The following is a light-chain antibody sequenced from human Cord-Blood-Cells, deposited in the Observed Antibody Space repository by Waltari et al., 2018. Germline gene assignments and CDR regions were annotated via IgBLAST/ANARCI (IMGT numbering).Light chain of an antibody. J-gene: IGLJ3*02. CDR2: DVS. V-gene: IGLV2-14*01. CDR3: SSYTSSNTWV. CDR1: SSDVGGYNY. Sequence: QSALTQPASVSGSPGQSITISCTGTSSDVGGYNYVSWYQQHPGKAPKRMIYDVSKRPSGVSHRFSGSKSGNAASLTISGLQAEDEADYYCSSYTSSNTWVFGGGTKLTVL.